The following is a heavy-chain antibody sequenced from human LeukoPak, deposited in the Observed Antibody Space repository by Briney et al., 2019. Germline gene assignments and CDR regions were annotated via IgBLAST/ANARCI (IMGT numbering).Heavy chain of an antibody. CDR1: GFTFSSYE. CDR3: ARSMYYYDSSGYSRYFDY. J-gene: IGHJ4*02. CDR2: IYYSGST. V-gene: IGHV4-39*07. Sequence: GSLRLSCAASGFTFSSYEMNWIRQPPGKGLEWIGSIYYSGSTYYNPSLKSRVTISVDTSKNQFSLKLSSVTAADTAVYYCARSMYYYDSSGYSRYFDYWGQGTLVTVSS. D-gene: IGHD3-22*01.